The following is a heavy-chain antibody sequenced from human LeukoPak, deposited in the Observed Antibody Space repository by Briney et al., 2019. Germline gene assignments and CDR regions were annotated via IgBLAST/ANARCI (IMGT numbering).Heavy chain of an antibody. J-gene: IGHJ4*02. Sequence: GGSLRLSCAAAGFTFSSYGMHWVRQAPGKGLDWVAVIWYDGSNKYYADSVKGRFTISRDNSKNTLYLQMNSLRAEDTAVYYCTSSGYLIDYWGQGTLVTVSS. CDR3: TSSGYLIDY. V-gene: IGHV3-33*01. CDR2: IWYDGSNK. D-gene: IGHD3-22*01. CDR1: GFTFSSYG.